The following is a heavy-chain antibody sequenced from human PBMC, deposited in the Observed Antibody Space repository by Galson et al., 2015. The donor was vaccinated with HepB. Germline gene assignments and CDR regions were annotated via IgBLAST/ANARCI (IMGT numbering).Heavy chain of an antibody. CDR3: ARLYYYDNRVPYYYGMDV. J-gene: IGHJ6*02. D-gene: IGHD3-22*01. CDR1: GYSFPSYW. Sequence: QSGAEVKKPGESLRISCKGSGYSFPSYWISWVRQMPGKGLEWMGRIDPSDSYTNYSPSFQGHVTISADKSISTAYLQWSSLKASDTAMYYCARLYYYDNRVPYYYGMDVWGLGTTVTVSS. CDR2: IDPSDSYT. V-gene: IGHV5-10-1*01.